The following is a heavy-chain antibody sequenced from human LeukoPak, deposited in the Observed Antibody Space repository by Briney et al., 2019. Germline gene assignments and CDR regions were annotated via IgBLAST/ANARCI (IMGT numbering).Heavy chain of an antibody. V-gene: IGHV4-34*01. CDR3: ARQIWRGVGYCSSTSCYVGAFDI. CDR2: INHSGST. CDR1: GGSFSGYY. Sequence: KASETLFLTCAVYGGSFSGYYWSWIRQPPGKGLEWIGEINHSGSTNYNPSLKSRVTISVDTSKNQFSLKLSSVTAADTAVYYCARQIWRGVGYCSSTSCYVGAFDIWGQGTMVTVSS. D-gene: IGHD2-2*01. J-gene: IGHJ3*02.